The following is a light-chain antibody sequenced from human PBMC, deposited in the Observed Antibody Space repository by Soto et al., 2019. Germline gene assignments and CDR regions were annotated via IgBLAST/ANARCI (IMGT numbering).Light chain of an antibody. CDR2: AAS. CDR3: QKYNSAPYPT. V-gene: IGKV1-27*01. CDR1: QGISNY. J-gene: IGKJ3*01. Sequence: DIQMTQSPSSLSASVGDRVTITCRASQGISNYLAWYQQKPGKVPKLLIYAASTLQSGVPSRFSGSGSGTDFTLTISSLQAEDVATYYCQKYNSAPYPTFGPGTKVDIK.